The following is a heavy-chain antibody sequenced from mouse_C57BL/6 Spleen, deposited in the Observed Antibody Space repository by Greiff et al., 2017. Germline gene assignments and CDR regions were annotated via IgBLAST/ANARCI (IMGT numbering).Heavy chain of an antibody. CDR1: GYTFTSYW. CDR2: IDPSDSYT. Sequence: VQLQQPGAELVKPGASVKLSCKASGYTFTSYWMQWVKQRPGQGLEWIGEIDPSDSYTNYKQKFKGQATFAVDTSSSPAYMQLSRLTAEDSAVYYCGRRGLGREEDCWGQGTTLSVAS. CDR3: GRRGLGREEDC. V-gene: IGHV1-50*01. D-gene: IGHD4-1*01. J-gene: IGHJ2*01.